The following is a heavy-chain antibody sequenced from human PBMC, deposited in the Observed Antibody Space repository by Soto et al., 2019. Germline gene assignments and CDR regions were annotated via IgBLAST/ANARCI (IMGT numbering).Heavy chain of an antibody. D-gene: IGHD3-22*01. J-gene: IGHJ3*02. CDR3: ARGSYYYDSSGYTNAFDI. CDR2: MNPNSGNT. V-gene: IGHV1-8*01. CDR1: GYTFTSYD. Sequence: VASVKVSCKASGYTFTSYDINWVRQATGQGLEWMGWMNPNSGNTGYAQKFQGRVTMTRNTSISTAYMELSSLRSEDTAVYYCARGSYYYDSSGYTNAFDIWGQGTMVTVSS.